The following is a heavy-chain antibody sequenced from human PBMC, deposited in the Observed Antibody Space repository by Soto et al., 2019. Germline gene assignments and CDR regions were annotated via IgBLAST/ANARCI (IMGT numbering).Heavy chain of an antibody. D-gene: IGHD4-17*01. CDR1: GYTFSSYG. CDR2: ISAYNGNT. Sequence: APVKLSRKAFGYTFSSYGISWVLQAPGQGLEWMGWISAYNGNTNYAQKLQGRVTMTTDTSTSTAYMELRSLRSDDTAVYYCERDPGDYVLIRHKRSDYWGQGTRVTVYS. J-gene: IGHJ4*02. CDR3: ERDPGDYVLIRHKRSDY. V-gene: IGHV1-18*01.